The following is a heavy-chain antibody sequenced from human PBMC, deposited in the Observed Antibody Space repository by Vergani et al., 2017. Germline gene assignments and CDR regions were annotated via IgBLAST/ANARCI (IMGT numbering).Heavy chain of an antibody. Sequence: EVQLVQSGAEVKKHGESLRISCKGSGYSFTSYWISWVRQMPGKGLEWMGRIDPSDSYTNYSPSFQGHVTISADKSISTSYLQWSSLKASDTAMYYCARQVAVAGKWWGPYYYYGMDVWGQGTTVTVSS. V-gene: IGHV5-10-1*01. D-gene: IGHD6-19*01. CDR2: IDPSDSYT. CDR1: GYSFTSYW. J-gene: IGHJ6*02. CDR3: ARQVAVAGKWWGPYYYYGMDV.